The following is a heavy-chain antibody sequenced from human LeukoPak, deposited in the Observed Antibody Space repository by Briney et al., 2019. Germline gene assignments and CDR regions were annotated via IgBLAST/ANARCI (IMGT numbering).Heavy chain of an antibody. V-gene: IGHV3-53*01. CDR3: AKDRTAVTGHDY. D-gene: IGHD6-19*01. CDR1: GFTVSSNY. CDR2: IYSGGST. J-gene: IGHJ4*02. Sequence: PGGSLRLSCAASGFTVSSNYMSWVRQAPGKGLEWVSVIYSGGSTYYADSVKGRFTISRDNSKDTLYLQMNSLRAEDTAVYYCAKDRTAVTGHDYWGQGTLVTVSS.